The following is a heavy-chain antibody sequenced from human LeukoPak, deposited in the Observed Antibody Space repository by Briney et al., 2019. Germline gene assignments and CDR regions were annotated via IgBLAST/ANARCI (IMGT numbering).Heavy chain of an antibody. Sequence: GGSLRLSCAASGFTVSSNYMSWVRQAPGKGLEWVSVIYSGGSTYYADSVKGRFTISRDNSKNTLYLQMNSLRAEDTAVYYCARVKEKSSWYASGGWFDPWGQGTLVTVSS. V-gene: IGHV3-53*01. CDR3: ARVKEKSSWYASGGWFDP. CDR2: IYSGGST. J-gene: IGHJ5*02. D-gene: IGHD6-13*01. CDR1: GFTVSSNY.